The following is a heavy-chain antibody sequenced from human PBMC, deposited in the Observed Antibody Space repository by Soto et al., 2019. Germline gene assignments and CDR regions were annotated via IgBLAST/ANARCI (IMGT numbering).Heavy chain of an antibody. CDR2: VFNRGTT. J-gene: IGHJ4*02. D-gene: IGHD5-12*01. V-gene: IGHV4-59*03. Sequence: PSEPLCLNCSASCGSNNSSYWSWIRQSPGKGLEWIGYVFNRGTTDYNPSLKSRVTFSIDAPKKQFSLELSSVTAADTAVYYCATSYDGKSFPFVSWGQGTLVTVSS. CDR1: CGSNNSSY. CDR3: ATSYDGKSFPFVS.